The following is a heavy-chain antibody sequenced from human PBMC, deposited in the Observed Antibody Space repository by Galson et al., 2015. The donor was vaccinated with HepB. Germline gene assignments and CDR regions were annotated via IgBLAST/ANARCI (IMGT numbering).Heavy chain of an antibody. D-gene: IGHD3-3*01. CDR2: ISSNGGST. CDR1: GFTFSSYA. V-gene: IGHV3-64D*06. Sequence: SLRLSCAASGFTFSSYAMHWVRQAPGKGLEYVSAISSNGGSTYYADSVKGRFTISRDNSKNTLYLQMSSLRAEDTAVYYCVKDHIVPTRHLRFLEHDAFDIWGQGTMVTVSS. J-gene: IGHJ3*02. CDR3: VKDHIVPTRHLRFLEHDAFDI.